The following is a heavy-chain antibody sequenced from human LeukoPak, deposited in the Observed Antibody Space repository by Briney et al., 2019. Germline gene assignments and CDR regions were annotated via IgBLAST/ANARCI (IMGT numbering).Heavy chain of an antibody. CDR2: IIPILGMA. J-gene: IGHJ5*02. D-gene: IGHD2-2*01. CDR1: GGTFSSYA. CDR3: AREVTGSSASNWFDP. Sequence: SVKVSCKASGGTFSSYAISWVRQAPGQGLEWMGRIIPILGMANYAQKFQGRVTITADKSTSTAYMELSSLRSEDTAVYYCAREVTGSSASNWFDPWGQGTLVTVSS. V-gene: IGHV1-69*04.